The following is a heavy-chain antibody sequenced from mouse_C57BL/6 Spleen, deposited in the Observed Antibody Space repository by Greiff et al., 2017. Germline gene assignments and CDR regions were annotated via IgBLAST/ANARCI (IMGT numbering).Heavy chain of an antibody. D-gene: IGHD4-1*01. CDR3: TTNWDSFAY. CDR2: IDPNSGGT. V-gene: IGHV1-62-3*01. Sequence: VKLMESGAELVKPGASVKLSCKASCYTFTSYWMHWVKQRPGRGLEWIGRIDPNSGGTKYNEKFTSKDTLTVDKPSSTAYMQLSSLTSEDSAVYYCTTNWDSFAYWGQGTLVTVSA. J-gene: IGHJ3*01. CDR1: CYTFTSYW.